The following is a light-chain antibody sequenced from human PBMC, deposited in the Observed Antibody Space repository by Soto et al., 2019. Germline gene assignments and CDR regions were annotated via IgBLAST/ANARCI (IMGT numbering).Light chain of an antibody. CDR2: GAS. V-gene: IGKV3-15*01. J-gene: IGKJ4*02. Sequence: EILMTQSPATLSVSPGERATISCRASQSVSSDLDWYQQKPGQAPRVLIYGASTRATGIPARFSGGGSGTDFTLTISSLQPEDVAVYYCQQCRSDPLTFGEGTKVDIK. CDR3: QQCRSDPLT. CDR1: QSVSSD.